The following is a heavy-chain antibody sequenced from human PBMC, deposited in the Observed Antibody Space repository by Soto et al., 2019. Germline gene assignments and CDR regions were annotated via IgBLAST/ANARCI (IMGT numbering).Heavy chain of an antibody. CDR2: IYYSGST. J-gene: IGHJ4*02. CDR3: ARGGLLPYYFDY. Sequence: QVQLQESGPELVKPSETLSLTCTVSGVSISSYYWSWIRQPPGKGLEWIGYIYYSGSTNYNPSLKSRVTISVDTSKNQFSLKLSSVTAADTALYYCARGGLLPYYFDYWGQGTLVTVSS. V-gene: IGHV4-59*01. CDR1: GVSISSYY.